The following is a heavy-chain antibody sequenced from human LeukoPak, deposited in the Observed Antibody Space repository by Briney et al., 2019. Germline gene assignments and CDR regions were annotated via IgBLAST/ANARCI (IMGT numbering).Heavy chain of an antibody. Sequence: PGRSLRLSCAASGFTFSNYGMHWVRQAPGKGLEWVAVISYDGSNKYYADSVKGRFTISRDNSKNTLYLQMNSLRAEDTAVYYCAKVAVSDYYYYYGMDVWGQGTTVTVSS. CDR2: ISYDGSNK. CDR1: GFTFSNYG. D-gene: IGHD2-21*01. CDR3: AKVAVSDYYYYYGMDV. V-gene: IGHV3-30*18. J-gene: IGHJ6*02.